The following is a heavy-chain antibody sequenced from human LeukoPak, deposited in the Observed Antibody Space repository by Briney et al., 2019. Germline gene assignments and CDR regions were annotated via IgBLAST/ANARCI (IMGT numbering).Heavy chain of an antibody. CDR2: IKSKTDGGTT. D-gene: IGHD3-3*01. CDR1: GFTFSNAW. CDR3: TTDYDFWSGYSIDY. V-gene: IGHV3-15*07. Sequence: GGSLRLSCAASGFTFSNAWMNWVRQAPGKGLEWVGRIKSKTDGGTTDYAAPVKGRFTISRDDSKNTLYLQMNSLKTEDTAAYYCTTDYDFWSGYSIDYWGQGTLVTVSS. J-gene: IGHJ4*02.